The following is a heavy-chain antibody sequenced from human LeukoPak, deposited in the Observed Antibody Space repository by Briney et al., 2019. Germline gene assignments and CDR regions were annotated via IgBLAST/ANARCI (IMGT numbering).Heavy chain of an antibody. CDR1: GFTFSSYA. V-gene: IGHV3-23*01. J-gene: IGHJ4*02. CDR2: ISGSGSST. CDR3: ARDYSGSYFYFLPDY. D-gene: IGHD1-26*01. Sequence: PGGSLRLSCAASGFTFSSYAMSWVRQAPGKGLEWVSDISGSGSSTYYADSVKGRFTISRDNSKNTLYLQMNSLRAEDTAVYYCARDYSGSYFYFLPDYWGQGTLVTVSS.